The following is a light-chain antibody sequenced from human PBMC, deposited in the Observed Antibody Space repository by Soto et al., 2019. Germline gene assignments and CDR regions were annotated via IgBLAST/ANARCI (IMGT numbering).Light chain of an antibody. CDR3: SSYTSSSSVV. CDR1: SSDVGGYNY. J-gene: IGLJ2*01. V-gene: IGLV2-14*01. Sequence: QSVLTQPASVSGSPGQSITISCTGTSSDVGGYNYVSWYQQHPGKVPKVLIYEVSVRPSGVSNRFSGSKSGNMASLTISGLQAEDEADYYCSSYTSSSSVVFGGGTKVTVL. CDR2: EVS.